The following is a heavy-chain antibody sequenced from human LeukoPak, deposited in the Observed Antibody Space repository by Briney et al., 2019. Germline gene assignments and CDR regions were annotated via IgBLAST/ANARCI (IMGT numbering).Heavy chain of an antibody. J-gene: IGHJ4*02. Sequence: GGSLRLSCAVSGFTFSNFWMHWVRQAPGKGLVWVSCISSDGSSTNYADSVKGRFSISRDNAKNTLYLHMNSLRAEDTALYYCARPMISVMSLGADFWGQGSLVTVSS. CDR1: GFTFSNFW. CDR2: ISSDGSST. D-gene: IGHD3/OR15-3a*01. CDR3: ARPMISVMSLGADF. V-gene: IGHV3-74*01.